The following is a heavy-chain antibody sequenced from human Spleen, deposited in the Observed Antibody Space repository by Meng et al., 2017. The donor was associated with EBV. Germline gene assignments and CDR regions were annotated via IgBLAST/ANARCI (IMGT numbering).Heavy chain of an antibody. J-gene: IGHJ5*02. CDR3: ARSYDSTGYTTS. D-gene: IGHD3-22*01. CDR1: GFNFNDYY. Sequence: QGQLVESGGGFVKPGGSLRLSCAASGFNFNDYYMSWIRQSPGKGLEWLSYTSSAGTTIYYAESVKGRFTVSRDNAKNSLYLQMNSLRAEDTAVYYCARSYDSTGYTTSWGQGTLVTVSS. V-gene: IGHV3-11*01. CDR2: TSSAGTTI.